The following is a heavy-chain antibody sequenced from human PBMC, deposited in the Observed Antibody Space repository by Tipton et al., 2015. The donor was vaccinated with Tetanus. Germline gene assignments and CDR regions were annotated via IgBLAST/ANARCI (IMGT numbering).Heavy chain of an antibody. D-gene: IGHD2-2*01. J-gene: IGHJ6*02. Sequence: TLSLTCTVSGGSISSSSYHWGWIRQPPGKGLEWIGSIHYSGSTYYKPSLKSRVTISVDTSKNQFSLKLSSVTAADTAVYYCARHVHGFGALLTPAATHYYYGMDVWGQGTTVTVSS. V-gene: IGHV4-39*01. CDR3: ARHVHGFGALLTPAATHYYYGMDV. CDR1: GGSISSSSYH. CDR2: IHYSGST.